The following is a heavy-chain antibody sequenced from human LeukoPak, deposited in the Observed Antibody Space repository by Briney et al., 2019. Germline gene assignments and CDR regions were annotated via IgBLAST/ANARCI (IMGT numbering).Heavy chain of an antibody. CDR1: GGTFSSYA. CDR3: ARVTTIVVVPAAIRGGWFDP. Sequence: SVKVSCKASGGTFSSYAISWVRQAPGQGLEWMGGIIPIFGTANYAQKFQGRVTITTDESTSTAYMELSSLRSEDTAVYYCARVTTIVVVPAAIRGGWFDPWGQGTLVTVSS. V-gene: IGHV1-69*05. J-gene: IGHJ5*02. D-gene: IGHD2-2*02. CDR2: IIPIFGTA.